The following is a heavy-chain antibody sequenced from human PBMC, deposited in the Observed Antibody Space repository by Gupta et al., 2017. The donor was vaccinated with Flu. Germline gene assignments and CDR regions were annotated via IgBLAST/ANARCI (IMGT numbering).Heavy chain of an antibody. Sequence: GFTFSSDAMSWVRQAPGEGLEWVSAISDSGSSTYDADSVKGRFTISRDSYKNTLFLQPSSLRAEDTAVEYCNPSNPGSVTSWGQGTLVTVSS. CDR3: NPSNPGSVTS. CDR1: GFTFSSDA. V-gene: IGHV3-23*01. J-gene: IGHJ5*02. D-gene: IGHD4-4*01. CDR2: ISDSGSST.